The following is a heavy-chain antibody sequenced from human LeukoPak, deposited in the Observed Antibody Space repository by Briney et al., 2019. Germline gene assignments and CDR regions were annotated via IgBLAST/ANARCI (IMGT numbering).Heavy chain of an antibody. V-gene: IGHV4-59*01. CDR3: ARDSHYGMDV. J-gene: IGHJ6*02. Sequence: SETLSLTCTVSGGSISSYYWSWIRQPPGKGPEWIGYIYYSGSTNYNPSLKSRVTISVDTSKNQFSLKLSSVTAADTAVYYCARDSHYGMDVWGQGTTVTVSS. CDR1: GGSISSYY. CDR2: IYYSGST.